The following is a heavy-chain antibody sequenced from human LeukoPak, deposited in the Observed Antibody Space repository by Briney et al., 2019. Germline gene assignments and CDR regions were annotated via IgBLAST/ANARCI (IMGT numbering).Heavy chain of an antibody. D-gene: IGHD3-3*02. CDR1: GFTVGSNY. J-gene: IGHJ3*02. V-gene: IGHV3-53*01. CDR3: ARDNGPFLEWLDAFDI. Sequence: GGSLRLSCAASGFTVGSNYMSWVRQAPGKGLEWVSVIYSDGSTYYADSVKGRFTISRDNSKNTLYLQMNSLRAEDTAVDYCARDNGPFLEWLDAFDIWGQGTMVTVSS. CDR2: IYSDGST.